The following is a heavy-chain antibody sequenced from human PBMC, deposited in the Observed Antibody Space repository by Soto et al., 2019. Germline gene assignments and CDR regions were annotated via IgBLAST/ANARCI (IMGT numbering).Heavy chain of an antibody. Sequence: SVKVSCKASGGTFSSYAISWVRQAPGQGLEWMGGIIPIFGTANYAQKFQGRVTITADESTSTAYMELSSLRSEDTAVYYCARDNNCSGGSCYTLRAFDIWGKCQWSPSPQ. CDR3: ARDNNCSGGSCYTLRAFDI. D-gene: IGHD2-15*01. CDR1: GGTFSSYA. V-gene: IGHV1-69*13. J-gene: IGHJ3*02. CDR2: IIPIFGTA.